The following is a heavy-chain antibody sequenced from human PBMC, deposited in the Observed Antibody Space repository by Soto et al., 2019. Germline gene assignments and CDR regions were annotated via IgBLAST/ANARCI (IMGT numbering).Heavy chain of an antibody. D-gene: IGHD1-26*01. V-gene: IGHV3-73*01. CDR3: TRRPVNLGGALPQGHVGY. CDR1: GFTFSGSA. Sequence: EVQLVESGGGLVQPGGSLKLSCAASGFTFSGSAMHWVRQASGKGLEWVGRIRSKANSYATAYAASVKGRFTISRDDSKNTAYLQMNSLTTEDTAVYYCTRRPVNLGGALPQGHVGYWGQGTLVTVSS. J-gene: IGHJ4*02. CDR2: IRSKANSYAT.